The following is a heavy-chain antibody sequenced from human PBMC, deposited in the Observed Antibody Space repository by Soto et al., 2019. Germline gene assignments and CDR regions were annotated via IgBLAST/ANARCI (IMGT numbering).Heavy chain of an antibody. CDR3: ESSESYDQSDY. J-gene: IGHJ4*02. Sequence: ETLSLTSTVSGGSISGSSYYWGWIRQPPGKGLEWIGNIFYGATTYYNPSLKSRVTISVDTSKNQFSLKLTSVAAADTAVYYCESSESYDQSDYWGQGTLVTVSS. D-gene: IGHD3-10*01. CDR2: IFYGATT. V-gene: IGHV4-39*01. CDR1: GGSISGSSYY.